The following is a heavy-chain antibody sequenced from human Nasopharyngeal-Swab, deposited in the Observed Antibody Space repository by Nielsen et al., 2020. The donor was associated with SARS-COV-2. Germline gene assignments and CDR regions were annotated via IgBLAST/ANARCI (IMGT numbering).Heavy chain of an antibody. CDR3: AAEATGTDAFDI. CDR2: ISWNSGSI. CDR1: GFTFADYA. Sequence: SLKISCAASGFTFADYAMHWVRQAPGKGLEWVSGISWNSGSIGYADSVKGRFTISRDNAKNSLYLQMNSLRAEDTAVYYCAAEATGTDAFDIWGQGTMVTVSS. V-gene: IGHV3-9*01. J-gene: IGHJ3*02. D-gene: IGHD6-13*01.